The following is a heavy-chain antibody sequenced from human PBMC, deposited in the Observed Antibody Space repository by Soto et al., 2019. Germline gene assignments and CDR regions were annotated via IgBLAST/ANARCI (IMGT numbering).Heavy chain of an antibody. V-gene: IGHV3-48*03. CDR2: ISGSNNNI. CDR1: GFTLRNYE. Sequence: HPGGSMRLSCAASGFTLRNYEMNWVRQAPGKGLEWISKISGSNNNIYYADSVRGRFTISRDNAKNSLYLQMNSLRAEDTAIYYCASERLCGAECYIPDHFAGWGQGSMVTVYS. D-gene: IGHD2-21*01. CDR3: ASERLCGAECYIPDHFAG. J-gene: IGHJ4*02.